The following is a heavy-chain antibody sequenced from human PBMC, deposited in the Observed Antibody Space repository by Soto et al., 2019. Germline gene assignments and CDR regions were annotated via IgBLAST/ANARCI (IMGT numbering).Heavy chain of an antibody. D-gene: IGHD2-2*01. Sequence: GPQVKVSCKASGGTFSSYAISWVRQAPGQGLEWMGGIIPIFGTANYAQKFQGRVTITADESTSTAYMELSSLRSEDTAVYYCALSCISTSCYSYYYYGMDVWGQGTTVTVSS. V-gene: IGHV1-69*13. CDR3: ALSCISTSCYSYYYYGMDV. CDR2: IIPIFGTA. J-gene: IGHJ6*02. CDR1: GGTFSSYA.